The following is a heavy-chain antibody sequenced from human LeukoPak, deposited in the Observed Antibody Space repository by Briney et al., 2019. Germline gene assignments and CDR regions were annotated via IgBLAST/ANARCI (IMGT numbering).Heavy chain of an antibody. Sequence: GASVKVSCKASGYTFTSYDINWVRQATGQGLEWVGWMNPNSGNTGYAQHFQGRLTITRITSIVAAYMELSSLRSGETAVYYCAKGSIRAGGERLDWFFSGSRRNYYMDVWGTGTTVTVSS. D-gene: IGHD3/OR15-3a*01. CDR3: AKGSIRAGGERLDWFFSGSRRNYYMDV. J-gene: IGHJ6*03. V-gene: IGHV1-8*03. CDR2: MNPNSGNT. CDR1: GYTFTSYD.